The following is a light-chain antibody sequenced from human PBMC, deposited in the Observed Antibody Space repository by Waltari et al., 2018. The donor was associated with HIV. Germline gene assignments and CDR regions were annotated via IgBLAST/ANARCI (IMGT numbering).Light chain of an antibody. CDR3: NSDAGSNNWV. CDR1: SSDVGGSKY. V-gene: IGLV2-8*01. CDR2: EVN. Sequence: QSALTQPPSASGSPGQSVTISCTGTSSDVGGSKYVSWYQQHPGKAPKLMIYEVNKRPSGVPDRFSGSKSANTASLTGSGLQADDEADYYCNSDAGSNNWVFGGGTKLTVL. J-gene: IGLJ3*02.